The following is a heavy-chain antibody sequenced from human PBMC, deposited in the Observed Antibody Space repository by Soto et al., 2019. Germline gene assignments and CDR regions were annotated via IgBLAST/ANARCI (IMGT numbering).Heavy chain of an antibody. Sequence: AAVKVSCPAYGGTFSSYAISWVRQTPGLGXEWMGGIIPIFATPNYAQKVQGRFSITAEASTSTAYMELRSLVAVETAVNYCARGGGSPVWDHTGSYCTPDAFDIWGQGPMVTV. CDR2: IIPIFATP. V-gene: IGHV1-69*13. CDR3: ARGGGSPVWDHTGSYCTPDAFDI. D-gene: IGHD3-10*01. J-gene: IGHJ3*02. CDR1: GGTFSSYA.